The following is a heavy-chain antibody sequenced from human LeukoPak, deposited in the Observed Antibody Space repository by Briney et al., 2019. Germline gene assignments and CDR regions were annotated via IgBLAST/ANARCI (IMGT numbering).Heavy chain of an antibody. CDR3: ARGYGPHTSGWDY. V-gene: IGHV4-59*01. CDR1: GGSISSYY. D-gene: IGHD6-19*01. Sequence: ETLSLTCTVSGGSISSYYWSWIRQPPGKGLEWIGYIYHSGSTNYNPSLRSRVTISVDTSKNQFSLKLSSVTAADTAVYYCARGYGPHTSGWDYWGQGTLVTVSS. J-gene: IGHJ4*02. CDR2: IYHSGST.